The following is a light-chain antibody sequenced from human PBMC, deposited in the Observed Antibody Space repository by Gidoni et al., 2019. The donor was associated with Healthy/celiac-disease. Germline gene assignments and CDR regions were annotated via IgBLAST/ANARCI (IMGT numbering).Light chain of an antibody. CDR1: HEISNY. CDR2: DAS. Sequence: DIQTTQYPSSLSASVGDRVTITSQASHEISNYLNWYQQKPGKAPKLLIYDASNLETEVPSRFSGSGSGTDFTFTISSLQPEDIATYYCQQYDNLPSFTFGQGTRLEIK. V-gene: IGKV1-33*01. CDR3: QQYDNLPSFT. J-gene: IGKJ5*01.